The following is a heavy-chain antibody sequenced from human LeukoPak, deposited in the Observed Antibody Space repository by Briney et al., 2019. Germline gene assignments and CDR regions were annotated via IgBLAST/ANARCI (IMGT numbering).Heavy chain of an antibody. CDR2: ISGSGGST. J-gene: IGHJ4*02. Sequence: GGSLRLSCVASGFSFSSYVMNWVRQAPGKGLEWVSAISGSGGSTYYADSVKGRFTISRDNSKNTLYLQMSSLRAEDTAVYYCAEEGFYYDILTGYLDYWGQGTLVTVSS. CDR3: AEEGFYYDILTGYLDY. D-gene: IGHD3-9*01. V-gene: IGHV3-23*01. CDR1: GFSFSSYV.